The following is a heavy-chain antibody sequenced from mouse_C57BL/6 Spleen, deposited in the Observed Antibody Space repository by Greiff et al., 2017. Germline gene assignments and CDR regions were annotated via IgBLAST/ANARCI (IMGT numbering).Heavy chain of an antibody. D-gene: IGHD1-1*01. CDR1: GFTFTTYA. CDR2: IRRKSSNYAT. V-gene: IGHV10-3*01. Sequence: EVKLMESGGGLVQPKGSLKLSCAASGFTFTTYAMHWVRQAPGKGLEWVARIRRKSSNYATYYADSVNDRFTISRDDSQSMLYLQMNNLKTEDTAVDYCVRKEGITTPVGWYVDVWGTGTTVTVSS. CDR3: VRKEGITTPVGWYVDV. J-gene: IGHJ1*03.